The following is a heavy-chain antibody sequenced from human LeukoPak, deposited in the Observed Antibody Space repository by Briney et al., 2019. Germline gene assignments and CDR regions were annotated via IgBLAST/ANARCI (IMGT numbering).Heavy chain of an antibody. CDR1: GFTFSTYA. Sequence: PSETLSLTCTASGFTFSTYAMTWVRQAPGKGLEWVSAISGSGGSTYYADSVKGRFTISRDNSKNTLYLQMNSLRAEDTAVYYCAKLRVYSSSWYGYEDYFDYWGQGTLVTVSS. J-gene: IGHJ4*02. CDR3: AKLRVYSSSWYGYEDYFDY. V-gene: IGHV3-23*01. D-gene: IGHD6-13*01. CDR2: ISGSGGST.